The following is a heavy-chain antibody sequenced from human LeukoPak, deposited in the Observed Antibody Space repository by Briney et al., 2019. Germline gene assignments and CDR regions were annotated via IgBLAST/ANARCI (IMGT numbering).Heavy chain of an antibody. CDR2: INHSGST. D-gene: IGHD3-16*02. Sequence: SETLSLTWAVYGGSLSGYYWSWIRQPPGKGLEWIGEINHSGSTNYNPSLKSRVTISVDTSKNQFSLKLSSVTAADTAVYYCARGNDYVWGSYRYTPVHAFDIWGQGTMVTVSS. CDR3: ARGNDYVWGSYRYTPVHAFDI. J-gene: IGHJ3*02. CDR1: GGSLSGYY. V-gene: IGHV4-34*01.